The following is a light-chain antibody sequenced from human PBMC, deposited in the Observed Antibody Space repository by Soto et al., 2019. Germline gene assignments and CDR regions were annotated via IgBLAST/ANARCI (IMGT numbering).Light chain of an antibody. J-gene: IGLJ3*02. Sequence: QSVLTQPPSASGTPGQRVTISCSGSSSNIGSNYVYWYQQLPGTAPKLLIYRNNQRPSGVPDRFSGSKSGTSASLAISGLRSEDEADYYCAAWDDSLSGSWVFGGGTKVTV. CDR1: SSNIGSNY. CDR3: AAWDDSLSGSWV. V-gene: IGLV1-47*01. CDR2: RNN.